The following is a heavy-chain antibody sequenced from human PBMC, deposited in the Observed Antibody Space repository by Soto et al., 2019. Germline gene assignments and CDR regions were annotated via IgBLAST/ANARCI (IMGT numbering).Heavy chain of an antibody. CDR1: GFTFSDYY. Sequence: QVQLVESGGGLVKPGGSLRLSCAASGFTFSDYYMSWIRQAPGKGLEWVSYISSSGSTIYYAYSVKGRFIISRDNAKNSLYLQLNSLIGEDTSVYYCARLDGNSYDSSGYYYYYYGMDVWGQGTTVTVSS. CDR2: ISSSGSTI. CDR3: ARLDGNSYDSSGYYYYYYGMDV. D-gene: IGHD3-22*01. J-gene: IGHJ6*02. V-gene: IGHV3-11*01.